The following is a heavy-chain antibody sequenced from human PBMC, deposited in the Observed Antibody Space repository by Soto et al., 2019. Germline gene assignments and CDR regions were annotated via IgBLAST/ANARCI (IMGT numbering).Heavy chain of an antibody. V-gene: IGHV1-8*01. CDR2: MNPNSGNT. D-gene: IGHD2-15*01. CDR1: GYTFAIYD. J-gene: IGHJ4*02. Sequence: ASVKVSCKASGYTFAIYDINWVRQAPGQGLEWMGWMNPNSGNTGYAQTFRGRVTMTRDNSITTAYMELSSLTSEDTAVYYCAREDRSNVFEYWGQGTPVTVSS. CDR3: AREDRSNVFEY.